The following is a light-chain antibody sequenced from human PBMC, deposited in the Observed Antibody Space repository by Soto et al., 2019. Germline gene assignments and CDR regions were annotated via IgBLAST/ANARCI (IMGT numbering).Light chain of an antibody. V-gene: IGLV2-14*01. CDR2: GVS. CDR3: SSYTSSSTVL. CDR1: SSDVGGYNY. J-gene: IGLJ2*01. Sequence: QSALTQPASVSGPPRQSITISCTGTSSDVGGYNYVSWYQQHPGKAPKLMIYGVSNRPSGVSNRFSASKSGNTASLTISGLQAEDEADYYCSSYTSSSTVLFGGGTKVTVL.